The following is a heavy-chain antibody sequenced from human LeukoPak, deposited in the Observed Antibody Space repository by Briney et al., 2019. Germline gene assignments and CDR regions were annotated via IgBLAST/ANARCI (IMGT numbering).Heavy chain of an antibody. CDR1: GYTFTGYY. Sequence: ASVKVSCKASGYTFTGYYMHWVRQAPGQGLEWMGWINPNSGGTNHAQKFQGRVTMTRDTSISTAYIELSRLRSDDTAVYYCARNAVDCSSTSCYANDYWGQGTLVTVSS. J-gene: IGHJ4*02. D-gene: IGHD2-2*01. CDR2: INPNSGGT. CDR3: ARNAVDCSSTSCYANDY. V-gene: IGHV1-2*02.